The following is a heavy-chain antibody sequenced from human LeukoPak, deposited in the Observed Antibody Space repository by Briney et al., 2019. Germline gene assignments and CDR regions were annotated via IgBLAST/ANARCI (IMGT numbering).Heavy chain of an antibody. CDR1: GYTFTGYY. Sequence: ASVKVSCKASGYTFTGYYMHWVRQAPGQGLEWMGWINPNSGGTNYAQKFQGRVTMTRDTSISTAYMELSRLRSDDTAVYYCARARTNFRYCSGGSCYLPDYWGQGTLVTVSS. CDR2: INPNSGGT. CDR3: ARARTNFRYCSGGSCYLPDY. J-gene: IGHJ4*02. V-gene: IGHV1-2*02. D-gene: IGHD2-15*01.